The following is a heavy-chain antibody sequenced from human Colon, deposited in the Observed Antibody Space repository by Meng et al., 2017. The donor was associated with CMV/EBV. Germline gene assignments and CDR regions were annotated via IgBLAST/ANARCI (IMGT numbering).Heavy chain of an antibody. J-gene: IGHJ6*02. D-gene: IGHD1-26*01. CDR2: IQYDGNKK. CDR3: AKEAGGAHYGLDV. Sequence: GESLKISCAASGFTFTTYAMTWVRQAPGKGLEWVAFIQYDGNKKHYADSMKGRFTISRDNINNTLNLHMDGLRVEDTAVYYCAKEAGGAHYGLDVWGQGTTVTVS. CDR1: GFTFTTYA. V-gene: IGHV3-30*02.